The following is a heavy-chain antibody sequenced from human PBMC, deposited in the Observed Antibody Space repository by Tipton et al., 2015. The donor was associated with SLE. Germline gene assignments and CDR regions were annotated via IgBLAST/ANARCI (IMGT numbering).Heavy chain of an antibody. V-gene: IGHV4-34*01. J-gene: IGHJ4*02. CDR1: GGSFSGFY. CDR3: ARDPDYGDDADDY. Sequence: TLSLTCAVYGGSFSGFYWGWVRQSPGKGLEWIGEINHSGSTNYNPSLESRVTISVDTSKNQFSLRLSSMTAADTAVYYCARDPDYGDDADDYWGQGTLVTVSS. D-gene: IGHD4-17*01. CDR2: INHSGST.